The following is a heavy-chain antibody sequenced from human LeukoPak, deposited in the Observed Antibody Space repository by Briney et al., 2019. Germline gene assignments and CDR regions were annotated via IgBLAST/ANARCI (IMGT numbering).Heavy chain of an antibody. V-gene: IGHV4-59*01. D-gene: IGHD2-2*01. CDR3: ARGCSSTSCDPYYYYAMDV. J-gene: IGHJ6*02. CDR2: IYYSGST. Sequence: SETMSLTCTVSGGSISSYYWNWVRQPPGKALEWIGYIYYSGSTNYNPSLKSRVTISVDTSKNQFSLKLSSVTAADTAVYYCARGCSSTSCDPYYYYAMDVWGQGTTVTVSS. CDR1: GGSISSYY.